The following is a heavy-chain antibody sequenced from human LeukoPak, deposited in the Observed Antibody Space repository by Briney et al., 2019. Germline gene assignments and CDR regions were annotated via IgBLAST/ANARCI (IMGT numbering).Heavy chain of an antibody. J-gene: IGHJ4*02. CDR3: ARAPSEGGNDC. Sequence: SETLSLTCAVYGGSFSGYYWSWIRQPPGKGLEWIGEINHSGSTNYNPSLKSRVTISVDTSKNQFSLKLSSVTAADTAVYYCARAPSEGGNDCWGQGTLVTVSS. V-gene: IGHV4-34*01. CDR1: GGSFSGYY. CDR2: INHSGST.